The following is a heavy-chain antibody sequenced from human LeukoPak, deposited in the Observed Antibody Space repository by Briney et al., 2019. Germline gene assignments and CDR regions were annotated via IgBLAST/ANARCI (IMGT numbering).Heavy chain of an antibody. D-gene: IGHD3-16*01. CDR2: IKQDGSEK. CDR1: GFIFKDYW. CDR3: AKDAQPRSRWFDP. Sequence: GSLRLSCAASGFIFKDYWMIWVRHAPGKGLEWVANIKQDGSEKYYVDSVKGRFTISRDNAKNSLYLQMNTLRAEDTAMYYCAKDAQPRSRWFDPWGQGTLVTVSS. V-gene: IGHV3-7*03. J-gene: IGHJ5*02.